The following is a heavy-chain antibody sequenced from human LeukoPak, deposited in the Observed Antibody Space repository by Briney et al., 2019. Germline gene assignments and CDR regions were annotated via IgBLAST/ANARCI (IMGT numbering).Heavy chain of an antibody. D-gene: IGHD5-24*01. CDR2: TNSDGGST. CDR1: GFTFSGHW. J-gene: IGHJ4*02. Sequence: GGTLRLSCAASGFTFSGHWMFWVRQAPGKGLVWVSSTNSDGGSTGYTDSVKGRFTVSRDNAKNTLYLQMNSLRAEDTAVYYCARARWYSSDYWGQGTLVTVSS. CDR3: ARARWYSSDY. V-gene: IGHV3-74*01.